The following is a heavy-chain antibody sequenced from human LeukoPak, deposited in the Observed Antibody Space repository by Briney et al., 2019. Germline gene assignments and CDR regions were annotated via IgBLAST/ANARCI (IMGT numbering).Heavy chain of an antibody. CDR2: INSDGSST. CDR3: AREMKDSYYDFWSGNTWFDP. J-gene: IGHJ5*02. CDR1: GFTFSSYW. D-gene: IGHD3-3*01. V-gene: IGHV3-74*01. Sequence: GGSLRLSCAASGFTFSSYWMHWVRQAPGKGLVWVSRINSDGSSTSYADSVKGRFTISRDNAKNTLYLQMNSLRAEDTAVYYCAREMKDSYYDFWSGNTWFDPWGQGTLVTVSS.